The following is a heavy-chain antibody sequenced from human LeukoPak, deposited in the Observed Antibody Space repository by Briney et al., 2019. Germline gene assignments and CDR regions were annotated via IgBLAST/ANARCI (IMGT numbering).Heavy chain of an antibody. D-gene: IGHD1-26*01. CDR1: GGSISSYY. CDR2: IYYSGST. CDR3: ARLEGWWERYDAFDI. Sequence: SETLSLTCTVSGGSISSYYWSWIRQPPGKGLEWIGYIYYSGSTNYNPSLKSRVTISVDTSKNQFSLKLSSVTAADTAVYYCARLEGWWERYDAFDIWGQGTMVTVSS. J-gene: IGHJ3*02. V-gene: IGHV4-59*08.